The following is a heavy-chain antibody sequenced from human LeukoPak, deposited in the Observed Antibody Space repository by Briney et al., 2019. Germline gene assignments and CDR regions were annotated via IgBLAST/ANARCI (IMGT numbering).Heavy chain of an antibody. CDR3: AKVNHIVVVTALYFDY. J-gene: IGHJ4*02. CDR2: INQDGSEK. D-gene: IGHD2-21*02. Sequence: GGSLRLSCAASGFTFSSYWVNWVRQAPGKGLEWVANINQDGSEKYYADSVKGRFTISRDNSKNTLYLQMNSLRAEDTAVYYCAKVNHIVVVTALYFDYWGQGTLVTVSS. CDR1: GFTFSSYW. V-gene: IGHV3-7*03.